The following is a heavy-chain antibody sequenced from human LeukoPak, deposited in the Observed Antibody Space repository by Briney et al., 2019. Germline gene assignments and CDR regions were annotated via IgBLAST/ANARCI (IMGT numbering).Heavy chain of an antibody. CDR2: ISSSSSTI. CDR1: GFTFSSYS. CDR3: ARENGGLTDY. D-gene: IGHD4-23*01. J-gene: IGHJ4*02. Sequence: GGSLRLSCAASGFTFSSYSMNWVRQAPGKGLEWVSYISSSSSTIYYADSVKGRFTISRDNAKNSLYLQMNSLRAEDTAVYYCARENGGLTDYWGQGTLVTVSS. V-gene: IGHV3-48*04.